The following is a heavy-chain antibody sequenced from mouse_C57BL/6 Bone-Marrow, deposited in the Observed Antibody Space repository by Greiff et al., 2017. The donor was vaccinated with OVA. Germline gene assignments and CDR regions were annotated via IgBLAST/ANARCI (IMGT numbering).Heavy chain of an antibody. V-gene: IGHV1-64*01. D-gene: IGHD1-1*01. Sequence: QVQLQQPGAELVKPGASVKLSCKASGYTFTSYWMHWVKQRPGQGLEWIGMIHPNSGSTNYNEKFKSKATLTVDKSSSTAYMQLSSRTSEDSAVYYCARGGFSGSSYGYWGQGTTLTVSS. CDR2: IHPNSGST. J-gene: IGHJ2*01. CDR3: ARGGFSGSSYGY. CDR1: GYTFTSYW.